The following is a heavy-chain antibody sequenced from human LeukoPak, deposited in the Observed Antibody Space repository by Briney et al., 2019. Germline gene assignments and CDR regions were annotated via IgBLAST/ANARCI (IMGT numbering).Heavy chain of an antibody. Sequence: SETLSLTCTVSGGSISSYYWSWIRQPPGKGLEWIGYIYYSGSTNYNPSLKSRVTISVDKSKNQFSLKLSSVTAADTAVYYCARRLRSYLRVGASYYFDYWGQGTLVTVSS. J-gene: IGHJ4*02. D-gene: IGHD1-26*01. CDR3: ARRLRSYLRVGASYYFDY. CDR1: GGSISSYY. CDR2: IYYSGST. V-gene: IGHV4-59*12.